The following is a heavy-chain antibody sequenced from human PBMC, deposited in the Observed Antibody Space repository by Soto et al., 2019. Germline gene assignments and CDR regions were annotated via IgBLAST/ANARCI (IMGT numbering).Heavy chain of an antibody. D-gene: IGHD3-16*02. V-gene: IGHV4-34*01. Sequence: SETLSLTCAVYGGSFSGYYWSWIRQPPGRGLEWIGEINHSGSTNYNPSLKSRVTISVDTSKNQFSLKLSSVTAADTAVYYCARGIRLGELSLESWFDPWGQGTLVTVSS. J-gene: IGHJ5*02. CDR2: INHSGST. CDR1: GGSFSGYY. CDR3: ARGIRLGELSLESWFDP.